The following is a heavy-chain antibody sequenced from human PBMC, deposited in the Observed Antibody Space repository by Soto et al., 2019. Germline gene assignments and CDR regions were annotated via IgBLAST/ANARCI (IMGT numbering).Heavy chain of an antibody. CDR2: IIPIFGTA. CDR3: ASGGSATGWPDYYGMDV. CDR1: GGTFSSYA. V-gene: IGHV1-69*06. J-gene: IGHJ6*02. D-gene: IGHD1-26*01. Sequence: ASVKVSCKASGGTFSSYAISWVRQAPGQGLEWMGGIIPIFGTANYAQKFQGGVTITADKSTSTAYMELSSLRSEGTAVYYCASGGSATGWPDYYGMDVWGQGTTVTVSS.